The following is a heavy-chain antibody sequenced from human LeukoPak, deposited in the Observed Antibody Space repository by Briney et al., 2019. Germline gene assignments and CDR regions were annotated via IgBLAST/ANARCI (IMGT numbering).Heavy chain of an antibody. CDR3: ARHEWQQLVKFDY. D-gene: IGHD6-13*01. CDR2: NSGST. V-gene: IGHV4-39*01. Sequence: SETLSLTCTVSGGSISSSLYYWGWIRQPPGKGLEWIGTNSGSTYYSPSLKGRVTISVDTSKNQFSLKVSSVTAADTAVYYCARHEWQQLVKFDYWGQGALVTVSS. J-gene: IGHJ4*02. CDR1: GGSISSSLYY.